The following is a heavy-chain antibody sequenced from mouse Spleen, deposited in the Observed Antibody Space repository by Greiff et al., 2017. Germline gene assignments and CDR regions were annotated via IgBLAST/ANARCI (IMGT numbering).Heavy chain of an antibody. J-gene: IGHJ4*01. CDR2: IYPGDGDT. Sequence: QVQLKESGAELVKPGASVKISCKASGYAFSSYWMNWVKQRPGKGLEWIGQIYPGDGDTNYNGKFKGKATLTADKSSSTAYMQLSSLTSEDSAVYFCARGRSTPYAMDYWGQGTSVTVSS. D-gene: IGHD2-1*01. CDR1: GYAFSSYW. CDR3: ARGRSTPYAMDY. V-gene: IGHV1-80*01.